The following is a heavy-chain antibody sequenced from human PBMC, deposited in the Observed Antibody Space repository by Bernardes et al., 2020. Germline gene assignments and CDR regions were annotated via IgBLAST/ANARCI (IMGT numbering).Heavy chain of an antibody. D-gene: IGHD6-6*01. CDR2: IYSGGST. V-gene: IGHV3-53*01. Sequence: GGSLRLSCAASGFTVSSNYMSWVRQAPGKGLEWVSVIYSGGSTYYADSVKGRFTISRDNSKNTLYLQMNSLRAEDTAVYYCAVVPRNYYYYGMDVWGQGTTVTVSS. CDR1: GFTVSSNY. CDR3: AVVPRNYYYYGMDV. J-gene: IGHJ6*02.